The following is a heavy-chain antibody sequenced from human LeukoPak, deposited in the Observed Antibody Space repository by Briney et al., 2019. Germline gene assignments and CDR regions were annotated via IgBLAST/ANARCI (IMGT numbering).Heavy chain of an antibody. CDR2: IYYGGST. Sequence: SETQSLTCTVSGGSISSGGYYWSWIRQNPGKGLEWIEYIYYGGSTYYNPALKRRVTISVDTSKNQCSLKLSSVTAADTAVYYCARAVGRDYDFWSGYFAGGTKKEYYFDYSGQGTLVTVSS. CDR3: ARAVGRDYDFWSGYFAGGTKKEYYFDY. J-gene: IGHJ4*02. V-gene: IGHV4-31*03. D-gene: IGHD3-3*01. CDR1: GGSISSGGYY.